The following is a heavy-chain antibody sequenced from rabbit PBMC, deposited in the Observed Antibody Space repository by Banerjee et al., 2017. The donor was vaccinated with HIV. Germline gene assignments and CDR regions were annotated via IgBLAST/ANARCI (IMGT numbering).Heavy chain of an antibody. V-gene: IGHV1S40*01. CDR2: IGAGNGGST. CDR1: GFSFSSGYY. CDR3: VRDAVSSWDL. Sequence: QSLEESGGDLVKPGASLTLTCTASGFSFSSGYYMCWVRQAPGKGLEWIACIGAGNGGSTDYASWAKGRFTISKASSTTVTLQMTSLTAADTATYFCVRDAVSSWDLWGPGILVTVS. D-gene: IGHD4-2*01. J-gene: IGHJ4*01.